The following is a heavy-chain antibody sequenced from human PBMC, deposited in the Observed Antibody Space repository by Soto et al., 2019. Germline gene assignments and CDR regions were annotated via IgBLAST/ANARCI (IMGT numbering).Heavy chain of an antibody. V-gene: IGHV1-3*01. CDR3: ARVWFGELLFDP. D-gene: IGHD3-10*01. CDR1: GYTFTSYA. CDR2: INAGNGNT. J-gene: IGHJ5*02. Sequence: QVQLVQSGAEVKKPGASVKVSCKASGYTFTSYAMHWVRQAPGQRLEWMGWINAGNGNTKYSQKFQGRVTITRDTSASTAYRELSSLRSEDTAVYYCARVWFGELLFDPWGQGTLVTVSS.